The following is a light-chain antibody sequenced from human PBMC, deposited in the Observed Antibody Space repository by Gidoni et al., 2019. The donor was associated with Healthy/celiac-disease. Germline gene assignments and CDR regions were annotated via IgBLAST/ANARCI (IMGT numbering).Light chain of an antibody. J-gene: IGKJ2*02. Sequence: DIQMTQSPSSLSASVGDRVTITCRASQSISSYLNWYQQKPGKAPKLLIYAASSLQSGGPSRFSGSGSGTDFTLTISSLQPEDFATYYCQQSYSTLCTFGQGTKLEIK. CDR2: AAS. CDR3: QQSYSTLCT. CDR1: QSISSY. V-gene: IGKV1-39*01.